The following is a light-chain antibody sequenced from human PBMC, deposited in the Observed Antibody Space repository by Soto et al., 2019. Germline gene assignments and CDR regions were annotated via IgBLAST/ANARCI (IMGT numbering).Light chain of an antibody. Sequence: EILLTQSPGTLSLSPGERATLSCRASQSVSNNYLAWYQQKPGKAPRLLIYGASNTATGIPDRLSGSGSGTDFTLTIRRLEPEDFAVYYCQQYGSSGTFGQGTKVDIK. V-gene: IGKV3-20*01. J-gene: IGKJ1*01. CDR1: QSVSNNY. CDR2: GAS. CDR3: QQYGSSGT.